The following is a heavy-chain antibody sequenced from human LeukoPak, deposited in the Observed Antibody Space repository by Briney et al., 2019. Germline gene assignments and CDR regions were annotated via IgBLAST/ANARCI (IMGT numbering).Heavy chain of an antibody. Sequence: PGGSLRLSCAASGFTFSSYSMNWVRQAPGKGLEWVSSISSSSSYIYYADSVKGRFTISRDNAKNSLYLQMNSLRAEDTAVYYWARVASSSWANFDYWGQGTLVTVSS. V-gene: IGHV3-21*01. J-gene: IGHJ4*02. CDR2: ISSSSSYI. CDR3: ARVASSSWANFDY. D-gene: IGHD6-13*01. CDR1: GFTFSSYS.